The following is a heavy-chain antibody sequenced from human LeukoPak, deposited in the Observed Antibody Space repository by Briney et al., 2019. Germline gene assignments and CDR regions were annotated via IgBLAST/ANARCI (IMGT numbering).Heavy chain of an antibody. CDR1: GFTFSSYA. Sequence: GRSLRLSCAASGFTFSSYAMHWVRQAPGKGLEWVAVISYDGSNKYYADSVKGRFTISRDNSKNTLYLQMNSLRAEDTAVYYCARSRIVVVPAANDYWGQGTLVTVSS. D-gene: IGHD2-2*01. V-gene: IGHV3-30-3*01. CDR3: ARSRIVVVPAANDY. J-gene: IGHJ4*02. CDR2: ISYDGSNK.